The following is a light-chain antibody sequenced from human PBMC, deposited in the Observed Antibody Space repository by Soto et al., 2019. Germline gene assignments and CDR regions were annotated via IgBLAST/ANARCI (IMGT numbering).Light chain of an antibody. CDR2: DAS. CDR3: QQYNSYSPWT. CDR1: QSISSW. Sequence: DIQMTQSPSTLTASVGDRVTITCRASQSISSWLAWYQQKPGKAPKLLIYDASSLESGVPSRFSGSGSGTEFTLTLSSLQPDDFATYYCQQYNSYSPWTFDQGTKVEIK. J-gene: IGKJ1*01. V-gene: IGKV1-5*01.